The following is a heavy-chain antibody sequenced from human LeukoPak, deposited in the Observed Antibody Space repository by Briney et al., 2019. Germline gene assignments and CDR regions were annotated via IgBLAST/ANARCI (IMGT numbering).Heavy chain of an antibody. CDR1: GFTVSSNY. J-gene: IGHJ4*02. Sequence: PGGSLRLSCAASGFTVSSNYMSWVRQAPGKGLEWVSIIYGADSTYYADSVKGRFTISRDNSKNTLYLQMNSLRAEDTAVYYCARVCSSTSCYLDWGQGTLVTVSS. CDR2: IYGADST. D-gene: IGHD2-2*01. CDR3: ARVCSSTSCYLD. V-gene: IGHV3-66*01.